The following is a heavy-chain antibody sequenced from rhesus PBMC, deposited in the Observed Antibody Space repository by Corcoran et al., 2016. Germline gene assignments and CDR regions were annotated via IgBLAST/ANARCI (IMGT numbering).Heavy chain of an antibody. D-gene: IGHD4-29*01. CDR1: GGSISDSYR. J-gene: IGHJ4*01. V-gene: IGHV4S10*01. Sequence: QVQLQESGPGVVKPSETLSLTCAVSGGSISDSYRWSWIRQPPGKGLEWIGYIYGSSPSTNYNPSLKSRVTISKDTSKNQFSLKLSSVTAADTAVYYCARSYGSSYGPFDYWGQGVLVTVSS. CDR2: IYGSSPST. CDR3: ARSYGSSYGPFDY.